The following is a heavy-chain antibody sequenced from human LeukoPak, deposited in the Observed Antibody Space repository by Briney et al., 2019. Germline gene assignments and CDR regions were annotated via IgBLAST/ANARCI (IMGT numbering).Heavy chain of an antibody. Sequence: ASVKVSCKASGYTFTSYYMHWVRQAPGQGLEWMGIINPSGGRTSYAQKFQGRVTMTRDMSTSTVYMELSSLRSEDTAVYYCGRAGSVDTAQETDYMAAWGKGTTVTVSS. CDR1: GYTFTSYY. J-gene: IGHJ6*03. CDR2: INPSGGRT. D-gene: IGHD5-18*01. V-gene: IGHV1-46*01. CDR3: GRAGSVDTAQETDYMAA.